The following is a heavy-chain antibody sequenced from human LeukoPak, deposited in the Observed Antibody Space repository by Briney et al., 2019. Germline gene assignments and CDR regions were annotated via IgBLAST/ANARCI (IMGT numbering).Heavy chain of an antibody. Sequence: ASVKVSCKASGYTFTSYGISWVRQATGQGLEWMGWMNPNSGNTGYAQKFQGRVTMTRNTSISTAYMELSSLRSEDTAVYYCARVYYDFWSGYGMDVWGQGTTVTVSS. D-gene: IGHD3-3*01. CDR2: MNPNSGNT. V-gene: IGHV1-8*02. CDR3: ARVYYDFWSGYGMDV. J-gene: IGHJ6*02. CDR1: GYTFTSYG.